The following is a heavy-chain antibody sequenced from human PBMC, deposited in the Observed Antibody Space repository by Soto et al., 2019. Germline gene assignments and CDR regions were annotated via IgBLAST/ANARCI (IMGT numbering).Heavy chain of an antibody. CDR3: APHVHCSGGSCHYDAFDI. D-gene: IGHD2-15*01. J-gene: IGHJ3*02. CDR2: IRDGGEST. V-gene: IGHV3-23*01. CDR1: GFIFGNYM. Sequence: EVQLLESGGGLVQPGESLRLSCAFSGFIFGNYMMTWVRQAPGKGLEWVSTIRDGGESTYYADSVKGRFTISRDNSKNTLYLQMHSLGVEDTAVYYCAPHVHCSGGSCHYDAFDIRGQGTMVTVSS.